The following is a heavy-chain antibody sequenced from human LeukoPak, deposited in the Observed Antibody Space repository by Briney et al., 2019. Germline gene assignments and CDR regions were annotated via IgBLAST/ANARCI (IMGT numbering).Heavy chain of an antibody. V-gene: IGHV3-23*01. CDR3: ARGVAYYYDSSGKILDY. CDR2: ISGSGGST. CDR1: GFTFSSYG. D-gene: IGHD3-22*01. J-gene: IGHJ4*02. Sequence: GGSLRLSCAASGFTFSSYGMSWVRQAPGKGLEWVSAISGSGGSTYYADSVKGRFTISRDNSKNTLYLQMNSLRAEDTAVYYCARGVAYYYDSSGKILDYWGQGTLVTVSS.